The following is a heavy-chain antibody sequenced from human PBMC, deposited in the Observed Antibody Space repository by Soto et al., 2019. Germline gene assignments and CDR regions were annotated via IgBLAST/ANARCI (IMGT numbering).Heavy chain of an antibody. V-gene: IGHV1-3*05. Sequence: QVQLVQSGAEEKKPGASVKVSCKASGYTFTSYAMHWVRQAPGQRLEWMGWINAGNGNPKYSQKFQGRVTITRDTSASTAYMELSSLRSEDTAVYYCARCIVVVTALDYWGQGTLVTVSS. J-gene: IGHJ4*02. D-gene: IGHD2-21*02. CDR2: INAGNGNP. CDR3: ARCIVVVTALDY. CDR1: GYTFTSYA.